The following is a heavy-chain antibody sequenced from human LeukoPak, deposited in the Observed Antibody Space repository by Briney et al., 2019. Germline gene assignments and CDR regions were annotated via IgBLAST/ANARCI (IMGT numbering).Heavy chain of an antibody. CDR2: IYSDGTT. J-gene: IGHJ4*02. Sequence: GGSLRLSCAASGFTVSSHYMNWVRQAPGKGLEWVSVIYSDGTTYYADSVKGRFTISRDDSKTTLYLQMDSLRVEDTAFYYCARDLAYSRLDYWGQGMLVTVSS. D-gene: IGHD5-18*01. CDR1: GFTVSSHY. CDR3: ARDLAYSRLDY. V-gene: IGHV3-53*01.